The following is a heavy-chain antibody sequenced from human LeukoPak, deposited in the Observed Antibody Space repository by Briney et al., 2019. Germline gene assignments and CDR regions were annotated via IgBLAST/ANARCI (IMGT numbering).Heavy chain of an antibody. CDR2: IYYGGST. V-gene: IGHV4-39*07. CDR3: ARHETGPYFDY. CDR1: GGSINSTSYY. J-gene: IGHJ4*02. Sequence: SETLSLICTVSGGSINSTSYYWGWIRQPPGKGPEWIGSIYYGGSTYYNPSLKSRVTILVDVDTSKNQFSLKLSSVTAADTAVYYCARHETGPYFDYWGQGTLVTVSS. D-gene: IGHD1-1*01.